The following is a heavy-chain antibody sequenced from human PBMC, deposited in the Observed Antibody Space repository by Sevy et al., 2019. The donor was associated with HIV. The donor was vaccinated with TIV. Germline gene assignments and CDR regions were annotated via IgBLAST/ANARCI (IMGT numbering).Heavy chain of an antibody. J-gene: IGHJ4*02. CDR1: GFTFSDSA. Sequence: GGSLRLSCAASGFTFSDSAMFWVRQASGRGLEWVDRIRTKPNNYATAIVAWLKDRFTIYREDSKNTTNLKMNSLKAEDTAVYFCTCGYGRFDFWGQGALVTVSS. CDR3: TCGYGRFDF. D-gene: IGHD4-17*01. CDR2: IRTKPNNYAT. V-gene: IGHV3-73*01.